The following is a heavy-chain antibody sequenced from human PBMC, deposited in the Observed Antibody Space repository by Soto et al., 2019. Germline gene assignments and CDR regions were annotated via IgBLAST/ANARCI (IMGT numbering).Heavy chain of an antibody. J-gene: IGHJ5*02. V-gene: IGHV4-39*01. CDR3: ARQKLGLNWLAP. CDR2: MYHSGDT. CDR1: GGSISNNTDC. D-gene: IGHD3-3*02. Sequence: SETLSLTCSVSGGSISNNTDCWGWIRQPPEKGLEWIGCMYHSGDTYYNSSLKSRVTMSVDTSKSQFSLELGSLTAADTAVYYCARQKLGLNWLAPWSQGTLVTVSS.